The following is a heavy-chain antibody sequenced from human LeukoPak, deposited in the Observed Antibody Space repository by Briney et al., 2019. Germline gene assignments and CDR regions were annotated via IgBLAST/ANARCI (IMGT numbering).Heavy chain of an antibody. CDR2: TYYRSKWYN. J-gene: IGHJ4*02. CDR1: GDSVSSNSAA. Sequence: SQTLSLTCAISGDSVSSNSAAWNWIRQSPSRGLEWLGRTYYRSKWYNDYAVSVKSRITINPDTSKNQFSLQLNSVTPEDTAVYYCVGQSGYSSSSLDYWGQGTLVTVSS. D-gene: IGHD6-6*01. CDR3: VGQSGYSSSSLDY. V-gene: IGHV6-1*01.